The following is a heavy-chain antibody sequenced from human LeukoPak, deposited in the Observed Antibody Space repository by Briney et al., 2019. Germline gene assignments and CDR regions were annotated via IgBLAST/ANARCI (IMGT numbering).Heavy chain of an antibody. CDR2: IIPIFGTA. J-gene: IGHJ4*02. V-gene: IGHV1-69*06. D-gene: IGHD5-12*01. CDR3: ARGGSGYDYRYFDY. CDR1: GGTFSSYA. Sequence: SVKVSCKASGGTFSSYAISWVRQALGQGLEWMGGIIPIFGTANYAQKFQGRVTITADKSTSTAYMELSSLRSEDTAVYYCARGGSGYDYRYFDYWGQGTLVTVSS.